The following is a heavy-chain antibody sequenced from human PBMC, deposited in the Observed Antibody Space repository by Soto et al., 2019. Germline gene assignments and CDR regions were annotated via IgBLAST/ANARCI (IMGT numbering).Heavy chain of an antibody. CDR1: GYTFTSYA. J-gene: IGHJ6*03. CDR2: INAGNGNT. Sequence: ASVKVSCKASGYTFTSYAMHWVRQAPGQRLEWMGWINAGNGNTKYSQKFQGRVTITSDTSASTAYMELSSLRSEDTAVYYCARVDREWLFSPSYYYYYMDVWGKGTTVTVSS. V-gene: IGHV1-3*01. D-gene: IGHD3-3*01. CDR3: ARVDREWLFSPSYYYYYMDV.